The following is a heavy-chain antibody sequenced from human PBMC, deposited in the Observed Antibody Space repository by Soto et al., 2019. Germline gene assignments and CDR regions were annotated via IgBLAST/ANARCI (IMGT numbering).Heavy chain of an antibody. CDR3: ARNYDILTGPDYYFDY. D-gene: IGHD3-9*01. CDR1: GGSFSGYY. CDR2: INHSGST. Sequence: QVQLQQWGAGLLKPSETLSLTCAVYGGSFSGYYWSWIRQPPGKGLEWIGEINHSGSTNYNPSLKSRVTISVHTSKNQFSLKLSSVTAADTAVYYCARNYDILTGPDYYFDYWGQGTLVTVSS. J-gene: IGHJ4*02. V-gene: IGHV4-34*01.